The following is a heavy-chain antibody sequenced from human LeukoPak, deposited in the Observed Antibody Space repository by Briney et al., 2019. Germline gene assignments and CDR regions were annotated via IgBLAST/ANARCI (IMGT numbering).Heavy chain of an antibody. CDR2: IYYSGST. J-gene: IGHJ4*02. Sequence: SETLSLTCTVSGGSISSSSYYWGWIRQPPGKGLEWIGSIYYSGSTYYNPSLKSRVTISVDTSKNQFSLKLSSVTAADTAVYYCARGLPQDRLFDYWGQGTLVTVSS. V-gene: IGHV4-39*07. CDR3: ARGLPQDRLFDY. CDR1: GGSISSSSYY.